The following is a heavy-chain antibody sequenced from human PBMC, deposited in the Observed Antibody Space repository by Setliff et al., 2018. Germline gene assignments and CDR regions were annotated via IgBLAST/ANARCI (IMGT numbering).Heavy chain of an antibody. V-gene: IGHV1-69*10. J-gene: IGHJ4*02. Sequence: ASVKVSCKASGGTFSSYAISWVRQAPGQGLEWMGGIIPILGIANYGQKFQGRVTITADKSTSTAYMEVTSVRSDDTAVYSCAGDGGFGEASRYFDYWGQGTLVTVSS. CDR1: GGTFSSYA. D-gene: IGHD3-10*01. CDR2: IIPILGIA. CDR3: AGDGGFGEASRYFDY.